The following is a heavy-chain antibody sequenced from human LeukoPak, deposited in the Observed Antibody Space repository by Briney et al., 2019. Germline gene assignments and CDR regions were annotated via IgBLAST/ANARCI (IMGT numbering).Heavy chain of an antibody. CDR3: ATDISFSYGSGYAFDI. CDR1: GGTFSSYA. J-gene: IGHJ3*02. D-gene: IGHD3-10*01. CDR2: IIPILGIA. V-gene: IGHV1-69*04. Sequence: GASVKVSCKASGGTFSSYAISWVRQAPGQGLEWMGRIIPILGIANYARKFQGRVTMTEDTSTDTAYMELSSLRSEDTAVYYCATDISFSYGSGYAFDIWGQGTMVTVSS.